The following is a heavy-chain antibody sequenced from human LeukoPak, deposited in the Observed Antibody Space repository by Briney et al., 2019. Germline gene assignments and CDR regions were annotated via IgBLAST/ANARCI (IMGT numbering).Heavy chain of an antibody. CDR2: ISAYNGNT. CDR3: ARDALYYGDYGVDY. Sequence: ASVKVSCKASGYTFTSYGISWVRQAPGQGLEWMGWISAYNGNTNYVQKLQGRVTMTTDTSTSTAYMELRSLRSDDTAVYYCARDALYYGDYGVDYWGQGTLVTVSS. V-gene: IGHV1-18*01. J-gene: IGHJ4*02. CDR1: GYTFTSYG. D-gene: IGHD4-17*01.